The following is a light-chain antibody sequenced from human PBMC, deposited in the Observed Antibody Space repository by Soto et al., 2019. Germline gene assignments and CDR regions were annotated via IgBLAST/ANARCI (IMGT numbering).Light chain of an antibody. CDR1: QSVRSN. Sequence: EIVLTQSPATLSVSPGERATLSCRASQSVRSNLAWYQQKAGQAPRLLIFDASTRATNIPARFSGSGSGTEFTLTISSLHSEDFAVYYCQQYSNWPPLTFGGGTKVEIK. V-gene: IGKV3-15*01. J-gene: IGKJ4*01. CDR3: QQYSNWPPLT. CDR2: DAS.